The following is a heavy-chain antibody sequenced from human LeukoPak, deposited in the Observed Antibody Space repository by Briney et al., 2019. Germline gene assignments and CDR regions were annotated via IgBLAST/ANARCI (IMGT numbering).Heavy chain of an antibody. Sequence: PGESLRLSCATSGFTYSSCVMAWVRQAPGKGLEWVSSISGSGGSTYYADSVKGRFTISRDNSMNTLYLQMNSLTAEDTAVYYCAKRHCSSTHCYAFDYWGQGTLVTVSS. CDR2: ISGSGGST. CDR3: AKRHCSSTHCYAFDY. CDR1: GFTYSSCV. D-gene: IGHD2-2*01. J-gene: IGHJ4*02. V-gene: IGHV3-23*01.